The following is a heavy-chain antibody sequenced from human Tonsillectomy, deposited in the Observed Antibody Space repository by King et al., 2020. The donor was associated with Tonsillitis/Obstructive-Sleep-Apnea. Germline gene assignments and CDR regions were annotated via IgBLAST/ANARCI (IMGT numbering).Heavy chain of an antibody. CDR2: IITRLGIA. CDR1: GGTFSSHV. D-gene: IGHD5-24*01. J-gene: IGHJ4*02. V-gene: IGHV1-69*09. CDR3: ARVGGDGYNFPFDY. Sequence: VQLVESGAEVKKPGSSVKVSCKASGGTFSSHVISWVRQAPGQGLEWMGRIITRLGIANYAQKSQGRVTITADKSTSTAYMELSSLTFEDTAIYYCARVGGDGYNFPFDYWGQGTLVTVSS.